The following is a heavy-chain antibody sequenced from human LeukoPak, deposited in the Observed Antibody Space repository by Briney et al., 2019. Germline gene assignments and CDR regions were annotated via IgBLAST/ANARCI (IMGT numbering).Heavy chain of an antibody. CDR1: GGSISSYY. CDR2: IYYSGST. J-gene: IGHJ4*02. CDR3: ARSYSSGWYFDY. D-gene: IGHD6-19*01. Sequence: PSETLSLTCTVSGGSISSYYWSWIRQPPGKGLEWIGYIYYSGSTNSNPSLKSRVTISVDTSKNQFSLKLSSVTAADTAVYYCARSYSSGWYFDYWGQGTLVTVSS. V-gene: IGHV4-59*01.